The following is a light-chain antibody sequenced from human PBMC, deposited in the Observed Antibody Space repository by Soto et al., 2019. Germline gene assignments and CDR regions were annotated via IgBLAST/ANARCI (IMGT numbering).Light chain of an antibody. CDR2: GAS. CDR1: QTVHSNY. Sequence: EMVLTQSPGTLSLSPGERATLSCRASQTVHSNYLAWYQQRPGQAPRLLVYGASRRASGIPDRFSGSGSGTDFTLTITRLGPEDLGVFFCEHYGASPHTFGQGTKVEIK. V-gene: IGKV3-20*01. CDR3: EHYGASPHT. J-gene: IGKJ2*01.